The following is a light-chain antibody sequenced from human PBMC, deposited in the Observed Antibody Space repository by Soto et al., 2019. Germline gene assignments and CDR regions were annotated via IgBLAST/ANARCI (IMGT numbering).Light chain of an antibody. Sequence: AVVTQEPSRTVSPRGRVTLTCGSNTGAVTNYHYPHGFQQRPGQAPRTLIYDATDKPPWTPVRFSGSLLGDKASLTLSGEQPEDEAEYYCLPSCSGVPVFGLGTKVTVL. CDR1: TGAVTNYHY. J-gene: IGLJ1*01. CDR3: LPSCSGVPV. V-gene: IGLV7-46*01. CDR2: DAT.